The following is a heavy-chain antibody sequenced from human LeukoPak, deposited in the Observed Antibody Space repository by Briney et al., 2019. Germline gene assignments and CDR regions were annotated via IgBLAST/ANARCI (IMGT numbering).Heavy chain of an antibody. Sequence: ASVKVSCKASGYTFTSYGISWVRQAPGQGLEWMGWISAYNGNTNYAQKLQGRVTMTTDTSTSTAYMELRSLRSDDTAVYYCARDRAVLRYFDWLVEHAFDIWGQGTMVTVSS. J-gene: IGHJ3*02. D-gene: IGHD3-9*01. CDR2: ISAYNGNT. V-gene: IGHV1-18*01. CDR1: GYTFTSYG. CDR3: ARDRAVLRYFDWLVEHAFDI.